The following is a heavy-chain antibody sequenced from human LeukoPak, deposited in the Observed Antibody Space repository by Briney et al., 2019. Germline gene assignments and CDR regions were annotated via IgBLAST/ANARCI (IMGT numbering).Heavy chain of an antibody. Sequence: GGSLRLSCAASGFTFNTYAMSWVRQAPGKGLEWVSSISGTGGGTYYADSVKGRFTISRDNSHNTLYLQMNSLRVEDTAMYFCARDPNGDYIGTFDMWGRGTMVSVSS. V-gene: IGHV3-23*01. D-gene: IGHD4-17*01. CDR1: GFTFNTYA. J-gene: IGHJ3*02. CDR2: ISGTGGGT. CDR3: ARDPNGDYIGTFDM.